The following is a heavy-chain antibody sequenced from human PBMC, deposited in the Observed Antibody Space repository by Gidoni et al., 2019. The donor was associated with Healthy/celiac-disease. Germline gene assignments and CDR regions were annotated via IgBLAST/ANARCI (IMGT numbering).Heavy chain of an antibody. CDR2: ISGKGGWP. D-gene: IGHD2-2*02. CDR1: GFTFRSYA. V-gene: IGHV3-23*04. Sequence: EVQLVESGGGLVQPGGFLRLSCAASGFTFRSYAMSWVRPAPGKGLGWVSGISGKGGWPYYRSSGQGRFTISRDNSKNTLYLEMKRLRAEDTAVYYCAKVSCSSTSCYRMPTGAFDIWGQGTMVTVSS. CDR3: AKVSCSSTSCYRMPTGAFDI. J-gene: IGHJ3*02.